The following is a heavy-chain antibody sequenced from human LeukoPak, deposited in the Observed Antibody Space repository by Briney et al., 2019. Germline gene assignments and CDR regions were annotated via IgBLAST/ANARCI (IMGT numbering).Heavy chain of an antibody. D-gene: IGHD3-10*01. J-gene: IGHJ6*03. CDR2: INHDASEK. V-gene: IGHV3-7*03. CDR1: GLTFTNYW. CDR3: ARDFNYGSGSNYYYYMDV. Sequence: GGSLRLSCTASGLTFTNYWMIWVRQAPGKGLEWVANINHDASEKYYVGSVEGRFTISRDNSKNTLYLQMNSLRAEDTAVYYCARDFNYGSGSNYYYYMDVWGKGTTVTVSS.